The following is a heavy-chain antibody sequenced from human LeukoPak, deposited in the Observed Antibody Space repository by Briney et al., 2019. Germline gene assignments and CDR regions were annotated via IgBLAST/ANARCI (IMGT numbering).Heavy chain of an antibody. V-gene: IGHV3-21*01. CDR3: VRLTAAGRRTDFDY. CDR2: ISSSSSYI. J-gene: IGHJ4*02. Sequence: PGGSLRLSCAASGFTFSSYSMNWVRQAPGKGLEWVSSISSSSSYIYYADSVKGRFTISRDNAKNSLSLQMDSLRTEDTAVYYCVRLTAAGRRTDFDYWGQGTLVTVSS. CDR1: GFTFSSYS. D-gene: IGHD6-13*01.